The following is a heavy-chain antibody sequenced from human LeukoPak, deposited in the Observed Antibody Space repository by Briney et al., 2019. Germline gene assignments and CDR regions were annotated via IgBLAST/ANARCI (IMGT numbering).Heavy chain of an antibody. CDR1: GGSISSSSYY. CDR3: ARLYSGSYGFDY. V-gene: IGHV4-39*01. Sequence: SETLSLTWTVSGGSISSSSYYWGWIRQHPGKGLEWIGSIYYSGSTYYNPSLKSRVTISVDTSKNQFSLKLSSVTAADTAVYYCARLYSGSYGFDYWGQGTLVTVSS. J-gene: IGHJ4*02. D-gene: IGHD1-26*01. CDR2: IYYSGST.